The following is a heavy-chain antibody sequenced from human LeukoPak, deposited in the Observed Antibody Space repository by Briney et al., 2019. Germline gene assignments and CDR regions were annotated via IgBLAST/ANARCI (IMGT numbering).Heavy chain of an antibody. CDR2: INPSGGST. Sequence: ASVKVSCKASGYTFTSYYMHWVRQAPGQGLEWMGLINPSGGSTSYAQKFQGRVTMTRDMSTSTVYMELSSLRSEDTAVYYCARDPSGVRFDYWGQGTLVTVSS. CDR3: ARDPSGVRFDY. V-gene: IGHV1-46*01. J-gene: IGHJ4*02. D-gene: IGHD7-27*01. CDR1: GYTFTSYY.